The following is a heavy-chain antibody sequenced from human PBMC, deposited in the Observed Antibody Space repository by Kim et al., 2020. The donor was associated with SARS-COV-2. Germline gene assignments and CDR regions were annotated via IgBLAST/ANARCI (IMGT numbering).Heavy chain of an antibody. CDR2: ISGSGGST. CDR1: GFTFSSYA. D-gene: IGHD6-19*01. CDR3: AKDPYTDSSGWYFYQWELSTHFDY. V-gene: IGHV3-23*01. Sequence: GGSLRLSCAASGFTFSSYAMSWVRQAPGKGLEWVSAISGSGGSTYYADSVKGRFTISRDNSKNTLYLQMNSLRAEDTAVYYCAKDPYTDSSGWYFYQWELSTHFDYWGQGTLVTVSS. J-gene: IGHJ4*02.